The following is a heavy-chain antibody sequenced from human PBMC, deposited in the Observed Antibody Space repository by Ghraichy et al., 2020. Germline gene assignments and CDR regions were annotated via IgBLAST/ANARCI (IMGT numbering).Heavy chain of an antibody. CDR2: ISGSGGRT. CDR1: GFTFNTFV. J-gene: IGHJ6*02. V-gene: IGHV3-23*01. CDR3: AKSPFFYGSGNYFAYYYQYTMDV. Sequence: GESLNISCTASGFTFNTFVMSWVRQAPGKGLEWVSVISGSGGRTYHADSVKGRFTISRDNPKNTLFLQMNSLGAEDTAVYYCAKSPFFYGSGNYFAYYYQYTMDVWGRGTPVTVSS. D-gene: IGHD3-10*01.